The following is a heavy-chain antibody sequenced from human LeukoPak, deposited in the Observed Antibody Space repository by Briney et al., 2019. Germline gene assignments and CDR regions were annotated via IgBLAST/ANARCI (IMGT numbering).Heavy chain of an antibody. CDR1: GITFSGYG. CDR2: IRYDGSNK. J-gene: IGHJ6*03. CDR3: ASLTTVTTFRDYYYYMDV. V-gene: IGHV3-30*02. Sequence: GGSLRLSCAASGITFSGYGMHWVRQAPGKGLEWVAFIRYDGSNKYYADSVKGRFTISRDNSKNTLYLQMNSLRAEDTAVYYCASLTTVTTFRDYYYYMDVWGKGTTVTISS. D-gene: IGHD4-17*01.